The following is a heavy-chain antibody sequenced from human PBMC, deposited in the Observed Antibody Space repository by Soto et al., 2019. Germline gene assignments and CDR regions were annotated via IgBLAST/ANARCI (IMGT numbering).Heavy chain of an antibody. CDR3: ARVQYTVVTAIDV. J-gene: IGHJ3*01. CDR2: VSYSGRT. V-gene: IGHV4-59*01. CDR1: RGSINNYY. D-gene: IGHD4-17*01. Sequence: KPSETLSLTCTVSRGSINNYYWTLIRQPPGKGLEWIGYVSYSGRTNYNPSLKSRVNMFVDKSKNQFSLNLTSVTAADTAVYYCARVQYTVVTAIDVCGQGTMVTVS.